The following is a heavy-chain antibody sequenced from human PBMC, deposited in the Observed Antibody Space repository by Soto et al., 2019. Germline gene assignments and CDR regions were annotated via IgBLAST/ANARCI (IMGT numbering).Heavy chain of an antibody. CDR2: ITESGDKI. CDR3: AIDFNWASGY. CDR1: GFSFSTSI. J-gene: IGHJ4*02. D-gene: IGHD7-27*01. V-gene: IGHV3-23*01. Sequence: GGSLRLSCTASGFSFSTSIMNWVRQAPGKGLECVSVITESGDKIDYADSVKGRFTISRDNSKNTLYLQMNSLRVEDTAIYYCAIDFNWASGYWGPGTLVTVSS.